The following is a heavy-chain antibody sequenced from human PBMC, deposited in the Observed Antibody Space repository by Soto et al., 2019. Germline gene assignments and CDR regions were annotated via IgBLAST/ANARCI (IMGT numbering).Heavy chain of an antibody. V-gene: IGHV1-2*04. CDR2: INPNGGVT. J-gene: IGHJ6*03. CDR1: GDSFNDYY. D-gene: IGHD5-12*01. Sequence: QVQLVQSGAEVRKPVASVTVSCRSSGDSFNDYYIHWVRQTPGHGFGWMGWINPNGGVTKYAQKFQGWVSMTRDTSIRTVYMQLSRLRSDDTAVYYCARESGGATATLDYYYFYMDVWGTGTTVTVSS. CDR3: ARESGGATATLDYYYFYMDV.